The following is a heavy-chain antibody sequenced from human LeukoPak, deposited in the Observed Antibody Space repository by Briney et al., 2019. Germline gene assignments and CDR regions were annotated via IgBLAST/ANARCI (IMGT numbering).Heavy chain of an antibody. CDR2: ISYHGRDK. D-gene: IGHD2-15*01. V-gene: IGHV3-30*04. CDR3: AAQPCSVRRCYLDY. Sequence: GGSLRLSCAASGVTFSSFAMHWVRQAPGKGLEWVAVISYHGRDKYYADAVKGRFTICRDNSKNTLYLPMSSLRADDTAVYYCAAQPCSVRRCYLDYWGQGTLLTVSS. CDR1: GVTFSSFA. J-gene: IGHJ4*02.